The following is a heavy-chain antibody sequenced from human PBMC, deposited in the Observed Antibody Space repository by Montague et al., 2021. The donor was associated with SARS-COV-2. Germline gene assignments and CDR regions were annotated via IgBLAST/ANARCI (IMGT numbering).Heavy chain of an antibody. D-gene: IGHD4-17*01. V-gene: IGHV4-61*09. CDR3: ARDPHDYGWFDP. CDR2: IYNTVIT. J-gene: IGHJ5*02. Sequence: TLSLTCTVSGGSISSASYYWSWIRQPAGKGLEWIGHIYNTVITNYNPSLKSRVTITVDLSKNQFSLKMTSVTAADTAVYYCARDPHDYGWFDPWGQGTLVNVSS. CDR1: GGSISSASYY.